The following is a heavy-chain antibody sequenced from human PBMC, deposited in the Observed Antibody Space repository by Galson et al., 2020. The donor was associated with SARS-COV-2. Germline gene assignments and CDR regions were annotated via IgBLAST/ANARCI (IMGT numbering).Heavy chain of an antibody. J-gene: IGHJ5*02. Sequence: SETLSLTCTVSGGPLGSYYWSWIRQAAGKRLEWIGQTHKSGRNNYNPSLMTRVTMSVDMSKNQFFLRLTSVTAADTAIYYCARDFEPWGQGLRVTVSS. CDR3: ARDFEP. CDR2: THKSGRN. CDR1: GGPLGSYY. V-gene: IGHV4-4*07.